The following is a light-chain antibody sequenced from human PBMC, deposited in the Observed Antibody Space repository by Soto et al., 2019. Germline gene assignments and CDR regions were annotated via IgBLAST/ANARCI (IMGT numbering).Light chain of an antibody. CDR1: QSVSSN. V-gene: IGKV3-15*01. CDR2: GAS. J-gene: IGKJ4*02. Sequence: EIVMTQSPATLPVSPGERATLSCRASQSVSSNLAWYQQKPGQAPRFLIYGASTRATGITARFSGSGSGTEFTLTISSLQSEDFAVYYCQQYDNWPLTFGGGTKVEIK. CDR3: QQYDNWPLT.